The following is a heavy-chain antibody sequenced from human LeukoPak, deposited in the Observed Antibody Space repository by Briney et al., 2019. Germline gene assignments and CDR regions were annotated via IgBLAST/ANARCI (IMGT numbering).Heavy chain of an antibody. D-gene: IGHD3-10*01. Sequence: PSETLSLTCTVSGGSISSSSYYWGWIRQPPGKGLEWIGSIYYSRSTYYNPSLKSRVTISVDTSKNQFSLKLSSVTAADTAVYYCARDRGVRGVINWFDPWGQGTLVTVSS. J-gene: IGHJ5*02. CDR2: IYYSRST. CDR1: GGSISSSSYY. V-gene: IGHV4-39*02. CDR3: ARDRGVRGVINWFDP.